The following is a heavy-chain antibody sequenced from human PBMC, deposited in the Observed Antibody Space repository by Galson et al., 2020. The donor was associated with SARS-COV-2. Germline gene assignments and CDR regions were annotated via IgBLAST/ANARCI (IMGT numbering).Heavy chain of an antibody. CDR3: ARGRIVVATRADDAFDI. Sequence: GESPKISCAASGFTFSSYAMHWVRQAPGKGLEWEAVISYDGSNKYYADSVKGRFTISRDNSKNTVYLQMTSLRAEDTAVYYCARGRIVVATRADDAFDIWGQGTMVTVSS. CDR1: GFTFSSYA. J-gene: IGHJ3*02. V-gene: IGHV3-30*01. CDR2: ISYDGSNK. D-gene: IGHD1-26*01.